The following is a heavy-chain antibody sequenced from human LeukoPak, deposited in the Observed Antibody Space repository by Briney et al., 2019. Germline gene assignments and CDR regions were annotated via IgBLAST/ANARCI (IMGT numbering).Heavy chain of an antibody. J-gene: IGHJ4*02. CDR3: AKRSDYAGNCNYFDY. Sequence: GGSLRLSCTVSGFTFRSYNMNWVRQAPGKGLEWVSGIGGGGDSIFYADSVKGRFTISRDNSKNTLYLQVNCLRAEDTAVYFCAKRSDYAGNCNYFDYWGQGTLVTVSS. D-gene: IGHD4-23*01. CDR1: GFTFRSYN. V-gene: IGHV3-23*01. CDR2: IGGGGDSI.